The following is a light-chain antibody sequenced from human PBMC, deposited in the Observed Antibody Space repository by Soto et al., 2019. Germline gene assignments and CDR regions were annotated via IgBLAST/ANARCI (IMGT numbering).Light chain of an antibody. CDR1: QGLGNTY. CDR2: KVS. J-gene: IGKJ2*01. Sequence: DLVMTQSPLSLPVTLGQPASISCRSSQGLGNTYLNWFHQRPGQSPRRLIYKVSNRDSGVPDRFSGSGSGTDFTLKISRVEAEDVGLYFCMQATHWPYTFGQGTKLEI. CDR3: MQATHWPYT. V-gene: IGKV2-30*01.